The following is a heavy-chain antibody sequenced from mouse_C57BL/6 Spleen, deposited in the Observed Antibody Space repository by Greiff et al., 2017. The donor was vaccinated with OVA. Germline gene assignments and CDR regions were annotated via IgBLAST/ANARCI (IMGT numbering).Heavy chain of an antibody. V-gene: IGHV1-15*01. CDR2: IDPETGGT. CDR3: TGGSSRYFDV. D-gene: IGHD1-1*01. CDR1: GYTFTDYE. Sequence: QVQLQQSGAELVRPGASVTLSCKASGYTFTDYEMHWVKQTPVHGLEWIGAIDPETGGTAYTQKFKGKAILTADKSSSTAYMALRSLTSEDSAVYYCTGGSSRYFDVWGTGTTVTVSS. J-gene: IGHJ1*03.